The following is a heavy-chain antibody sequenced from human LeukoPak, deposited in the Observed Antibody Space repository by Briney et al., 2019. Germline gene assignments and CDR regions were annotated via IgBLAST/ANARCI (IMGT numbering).Heavy chain of an antibody. V-gene: IGHV3-66*02. CDR2: IYSGGST. D-gene: IGHD3-10*01. Sequence: GGSLRLSCAASGFTVSSNYMSWVRQAPGKGLEWVSVIYSGGSTYYADSVKGRFTISRDNSKNTLHLQMNSLRAEDTAVYYCARGKKGGDYYYMDVWGKGTTVTVSS. J-gene: IGHJ6*03. CDR1: GFTVSSNY. CDR3: ARGKKGGDYYYMDV.